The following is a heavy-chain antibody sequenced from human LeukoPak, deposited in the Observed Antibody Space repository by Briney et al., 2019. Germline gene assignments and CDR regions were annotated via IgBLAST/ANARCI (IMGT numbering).Heavy chain of an antibody. Sequence: PGGSLRLSCAASGFPFTTYSMNWVRQAPGKGLEWLSFITSSSSDTYYADSVKGRFTISRDNAKNSLYLQMNSLRAEDTAVYYCARELYYGSGSSLDYWGQGTLVTVSS. J-gene: IGHJ4*02. V-gene: IGHV3-21*05. D-gene: IGHD3-10*01. CDR1: GFPFTTYS. CDR3: ARELYYGSGSSLDY. CDR2: ITSSSSDT.